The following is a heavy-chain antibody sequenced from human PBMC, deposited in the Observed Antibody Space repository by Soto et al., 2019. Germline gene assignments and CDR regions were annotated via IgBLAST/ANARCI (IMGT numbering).Heavy chain of an antibody. CDR3: ARASDYIPSYYYYYYMDV. CDR1: GGSISSYY. J-gene: IGHJ6*03. D-gene: IGHD4-4*01. Sequence: SETLSLTCTVSGGSISSYYWSWIRQPPGKGLEWIGYIYYSGSTNYNPSLKSRVTISVDTSKNQFSLKLSSVTAADTAVYYCARASDYIPSYYYYYYMDVWGKGTTVTVSS. V-gene: IGHV4-59*01. CDR2: IYYSGST.